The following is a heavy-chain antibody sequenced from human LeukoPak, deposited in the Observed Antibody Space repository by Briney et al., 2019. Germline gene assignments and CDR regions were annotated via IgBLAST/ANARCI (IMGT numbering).Heavy chain of an antibody. Sequence: ASVTVSYTTSAYTFTNFGINWVRQAQGQGREGMGWISVNNDNRKYVQKFQGRFTVTTDSSTSTAYMELRNLRFDDTAVYYCARDGTSTDDYWGQGTLVTVSS. CDR1: AYTFTNFG. CDR3: ARDGTSTDDY. V-gene: IGHV1-18*01. J-gene: IGHJ4*02. D-gene: IGHD2-2*01. CDR2: ISVNNDNR.